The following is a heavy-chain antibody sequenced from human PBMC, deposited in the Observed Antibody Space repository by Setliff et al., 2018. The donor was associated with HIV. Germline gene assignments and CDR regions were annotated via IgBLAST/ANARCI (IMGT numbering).Heavy chain of an antibody. V-gene: IGHV4-38-2*01. Sequence: PSETLSLTCAVSGYSISSGYYWGWIRQPPGRGLEWIGNIYHSGGTHYNPSLRSRVTISVDTSKNHFSLKLSSVTAADTAVFYCARVPFTTGFDYWGQGILVTVFS. CDR2: IYHSGGT. D-gene: IGHD3-3*01. CDR1: GYSISSGYY. CDR3: ARVPFTTGFDY. J-gene: IGHJ4*02.